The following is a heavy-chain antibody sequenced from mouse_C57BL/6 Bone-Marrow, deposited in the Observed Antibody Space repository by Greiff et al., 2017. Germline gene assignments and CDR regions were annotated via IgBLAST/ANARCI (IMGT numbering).Heavy chain of an antibody. CDR3: ARPYDYDVWFAY. D-gene: IGHD2-4*01. CDR2: ISSGSSTI. J-gene: IGHJ3*01. CDR1: GFNFSDYG. V-gene: IGHV5-17*01. Sequence: EVKLVESGGGLVKPGGSLKFSCAASGFNFSDYGMHWVRQAPEQGLEWVAYISSGSSTIYYAATVKGRFTISRDNAKNTLFLQMTSLRSEDTAMYYCARPYDYDVWFAYWGQGTLVTVSA.